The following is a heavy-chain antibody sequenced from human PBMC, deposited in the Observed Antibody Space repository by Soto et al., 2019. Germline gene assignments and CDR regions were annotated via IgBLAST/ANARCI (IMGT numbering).Heavy chain of an antibody. V-gene: IGHV1-18*01. J-gene: IGHJ4*02. Sequence: ASVKVSCKASGYTFTSYGISWVRQAPGQGLEWMGWISAHNGNKKYAQKLQGRVTMTTDTSTSTAYMELRSLRSDDTAVYYRAREPNYFGYWGQGTLVAVSS. CDR2: ISAHNGNK. CDR1: GYTFTSYG. CDR3: AREPNYFGY.